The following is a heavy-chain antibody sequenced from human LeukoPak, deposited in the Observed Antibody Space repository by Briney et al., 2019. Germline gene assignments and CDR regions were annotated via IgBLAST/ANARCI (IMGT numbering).Heavy chain of an antibody. CDR3: ARGGVLRFLEWDYNWFDP. Sequence: ASVKVSCKASGYTFTSYDINLVRQATGQGLEWMGWMNPNSGNTGYAQKFQGRVTITRNTSISTAYMELSSLRSEDTAVYYCARGGVLRFLEWDYNWFDPWGQGTLVTVSS. V-gene: IGHV1-8*03. D-gene: IGHD3-3*01. J-gene: IGHJ5*02. CDR2: MNPNSGNT. CDR1: GYTFTSYD.